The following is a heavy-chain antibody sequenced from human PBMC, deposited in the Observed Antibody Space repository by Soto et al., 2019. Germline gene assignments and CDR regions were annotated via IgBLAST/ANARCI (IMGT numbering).Heavy chain of an antibody. CDR1: GFTFSSYG. CDR2: ISYDGSNK. V-gene: IGHV3-30*18. J-gene: IGHJ4*02. D-gene: IGHD5-18*01. CDR3: AKDAIFSGYSYGDFDDY. Sequence: GGSLRLSCAASGFTFSSYGMHWVRQAPGKGLEWVAVISYDGSNKYYADSVKGRFTISRDNSKNTLYLQMNSLRAEDTAVYYCAKDAIFSGYSYGDFDDYWGQGTLVTVSS.